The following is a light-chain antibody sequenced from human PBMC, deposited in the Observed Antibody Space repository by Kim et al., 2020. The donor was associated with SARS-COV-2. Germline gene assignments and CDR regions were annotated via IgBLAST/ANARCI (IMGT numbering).Light chain of an antibody. V-gene: IGKV1-5*01. CDR1: QSVGKR. Sequence: IQMTQSPSTLSASVGDRVTITCRASQSVGKRLAWYQQKPGKAPKLLIYDASNLENGVPSRFSGGGSGTEFTLTISGLQPEDFATYYCQQYDGYYTFGQGTKLEIK. CDR3: QQYDGYYT. J-gene: IGKJ2*01. CDR2: DAS.